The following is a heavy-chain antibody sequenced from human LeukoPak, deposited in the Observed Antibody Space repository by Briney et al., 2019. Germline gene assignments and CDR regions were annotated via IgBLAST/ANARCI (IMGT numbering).Heavy chain of an antibody. V-gene: IGHV4-59*01. Sequence: PSETLSLTCTVSGGSISGYYWSWIRQPPGKGLEWIGYSYYSGSTNYNPSLKSRVTISVDTSKNQFSLKLSSVTAADTAVYYCAGERYSYGFRSTENWFDPWGQGTLVTVSS. CDR1: GGSISGYY. D-gene: IGHD5-18*01. CDR3: AGERYSYGFRSTENWFDP. J-gene: IGHJ5*02. CDR2: SYYSGST.